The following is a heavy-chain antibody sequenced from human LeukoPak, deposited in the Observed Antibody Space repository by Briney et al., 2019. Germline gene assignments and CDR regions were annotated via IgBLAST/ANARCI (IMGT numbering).Heavy chain of an antibody. V-gene: IGHV3-48*01. CDR1: GFTFSSYS. Sequence: GSLRLSCAASGFTFSSYSMNWVRQAPGKGLEWVSYISSSSSTIYYVDSVKGRFTISRDNAKNSLYLQMNSLRAEDTAVYYCARDLAGEGDYWGQGTLVTVSS. D-gene: IGHD1-1*01. CDR2: ISSSSSTI. J-gene: IGHJ4*02. CDR3: ARDLAGEGDY.